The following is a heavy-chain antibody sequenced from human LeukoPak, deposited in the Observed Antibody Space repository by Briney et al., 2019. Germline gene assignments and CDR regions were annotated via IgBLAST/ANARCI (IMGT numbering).Heavy chain of an antibody. CDR2: IKQDGSEK. V-gene: IGHV3-7*03. CDR3: ARRYFDY. CDR1: GFTFTTYW. Sequence: PGGSLRLSCAASGFTFTTYWMQWVRQAPGKGLEWVANIKQDGSEKYYADSVKGRFIISRDNAKNAQYLQMSSLRAEDTAIYYCARRYFDYWGQGTLVTVSS. J-gene: IGHJ4*02.